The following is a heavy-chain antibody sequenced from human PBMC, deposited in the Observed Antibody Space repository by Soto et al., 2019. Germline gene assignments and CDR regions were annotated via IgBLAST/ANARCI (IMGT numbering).Heavy chain of an antibody. CDR2: ISGSGGST. D-gene: IGHD3-3*01. CDR1: GFTFSSYA. V-gene: IGHV3-23*01. J-gene: IGHJ6*02. Sequence: PGGSLRLSCAASGFTFSSYAMSWVRQAPGKGLEWVSAISGSGGSTYYADSVKGRFTISRDNSKNTLYLQMNSLRAEDTAVYYCAKDGRITIFGVVEYYYGMDVWGQGTTVTVSS. CDR3: AKDGRITIFGVVEYYYGMDV.